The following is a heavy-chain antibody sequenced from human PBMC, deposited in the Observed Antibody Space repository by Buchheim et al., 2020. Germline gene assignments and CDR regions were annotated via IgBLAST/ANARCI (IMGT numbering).Heavy chain of an antibody. J-gene: IGHJ4*02. CDR2: IYYSGST. CDR1: GGSISSYY. V-gene: IGHV4-59*08. D-gene: IGHD2-15*01. CDR3: ATLGYCSGGSCYPYYFDY. Sequence: QVQLQESGPGLVKPSETLSLTCTVSGGSISSYYWSWIRQPPGKGLEWIGYIYYSGSTNYNPSLKSRVTISVDTSKNQFSLKLSSVTAADTAVYYCATLGYCSGGSCYPYYFDYWGQGTL.